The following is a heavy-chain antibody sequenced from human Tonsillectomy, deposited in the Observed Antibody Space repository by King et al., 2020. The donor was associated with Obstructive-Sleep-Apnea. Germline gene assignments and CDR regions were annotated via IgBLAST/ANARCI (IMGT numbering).Heavy chain of an antibody. CDR2: VRSKPYGGTT. CDR1: GFTFGDYA. D-gene: IGHD3-10*01. CDR3: SRDGSYGSGSLTNWFDP. Sequence: VQLVESGGGLVQPGRSLRLSCIGSGFTFGDYAMSWFRQAPGQGLEWVGFVRSKPYGGTTDYAASVKGRFAISRDDSKSIAYLQMDSLKTEDTALYYCSRDGSYGSGSLTNWFDPWGQGTLVTVS. J-gene: IGHJ5*02. V-gene: IGHV3-49*03.